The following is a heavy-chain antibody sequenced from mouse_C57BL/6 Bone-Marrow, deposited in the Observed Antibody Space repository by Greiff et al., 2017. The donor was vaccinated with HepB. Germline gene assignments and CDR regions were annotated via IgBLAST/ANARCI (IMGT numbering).Heavy chain of an antibody. J-gene: IGHJ2*01. D-gene: IGHD2-1*01. CDR2: IDPSDSYT. CDR1: GYTFTSYW. CDR3: ARVYYYFDY. V-gene: IGHV1-50*01. Sequence: QVQLQQPGAELVKPGASVKLSCKASGYTFTSYWMQWVKQRPGQGLEWIGEIDPSDSYTNYNQKFKGKATLTVDTSSSTAYMQLSSLTSEDSAVYYCARVYYYFDYWGQGTTLTVSS.